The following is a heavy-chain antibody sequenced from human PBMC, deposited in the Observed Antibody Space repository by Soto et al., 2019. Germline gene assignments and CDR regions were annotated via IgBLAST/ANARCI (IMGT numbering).Heavy chain of an antibody. CDR1: GYTFTSYY. D-gene: IGHD6-6*01. J-gene: IGHJ5*02. V-gene: IGHV1-46*01. CDR3: APSGGPMGWFDP. CDR2: INPSGGST. Sequence: QVQLVQSGAEVKKPGASVKVSCKASGYTFTSYYMHWVRQAPGQGLEWMGIINPSGGSTSYAQKFQGRVTMTRDTSTSTGYMELSSLRSEDTAVYYCAPSGGPMGWFDPWGQGTLVTVSS.